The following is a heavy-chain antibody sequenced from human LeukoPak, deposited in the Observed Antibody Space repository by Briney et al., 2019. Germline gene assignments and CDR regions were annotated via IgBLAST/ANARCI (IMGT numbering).Heavy chain of an antibody. CDR2: VSSSGSTI. V-gene: IGHV3-48*03. Sequence: GGSLRLSCAATGFTFSSYEMNWVRQAPGKGLEWVSYVSSSGSTIYYADSVKGRFTISRDNAKNSLYLQMNSLRAEDTALYYCARGQKETFTIFGVVIMMPLDYWGQGILVTVSS. CDR3: ARGQKETFTIFGVVIMMPLDY. CDR1: GFTFSSYE. J-gene: IGHJ4*02. D-gene: IGHD3-3*01.